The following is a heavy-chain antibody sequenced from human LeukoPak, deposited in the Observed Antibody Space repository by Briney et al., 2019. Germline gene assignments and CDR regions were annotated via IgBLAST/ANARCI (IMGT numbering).Heavy chain of an antibody. CDR3: ARGGTETWFDP. Sequence: GASVKVSCKASGYTFTSYGISWVRQAPGQGLEWMGRIIPILGIANYAQKFQGRVTITADKSTSTAYMELSSLRSEDTAVYYCARGGTETWFDPWGQGTLVTVSS. CDR1: GYTFTSYG. J-gene: IGHJ5*02. V-gene: IGHV1-69*04. CDR2: IIPILGIA.